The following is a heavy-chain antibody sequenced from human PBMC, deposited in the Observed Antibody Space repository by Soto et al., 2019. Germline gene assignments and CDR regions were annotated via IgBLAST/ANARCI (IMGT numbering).Heavy chain of an antibody. Sequence: PGWSLRLSCAASVFTFNSYGMHWVRQAPGKGLEWVALISYDGSNKYYPDSVKGRFTISRDNSKNTLYLQVNSLRAEDTAVYYCARKFSSSSFYFDYWGQGTLVTVSS. D-gene: IGHD6-6*01. J-gene: IGHJ4*02. CDR3: ARKFSSSSFYFDY. V-gene: IGHV3-30*03. CDR1: VFTFNSYG. CDR2: ISYDGSNK.